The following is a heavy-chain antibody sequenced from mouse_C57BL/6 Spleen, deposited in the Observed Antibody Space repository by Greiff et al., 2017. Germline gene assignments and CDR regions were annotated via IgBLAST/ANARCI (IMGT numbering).Heavy chain of an antibody. CDR3: TRGADLFGAY. J-gene: IGHJ3*01. CDR2: IDPETGGT. CDR1: GYTFTDYE. Sequence: VQLQQSGAELVRPGASVTLSCKASGYTFTDYEMHWVKQTPVHGLEWIGAIDPETGGTAYNQKFKGKAILTADKSSSTAYMELRSLTSEDSAVYYCTRGADLFGAYWGQGTLVTVSA. V-gene: IGHV1-15*01. D-gene: IGHD1-1*01.